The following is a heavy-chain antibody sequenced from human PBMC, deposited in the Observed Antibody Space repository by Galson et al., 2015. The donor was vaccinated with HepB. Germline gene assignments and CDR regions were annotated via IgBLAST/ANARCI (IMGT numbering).Heavy chain of an antibody. Sequence: SVKVSCKASGYTFTSYGISWVRQAPGQGLEWMGWISAYNGNTNYAQKLQGRVTMSTDTSTSTAYMELRSLRSDDTAVYYCARDLREYQLPGVVDYWGQGTLVTVSS. CDR1: GYTFTSYG. V-gene: IGHV1-18*01. D-gene: IGHD2-2*01. CDR2: ISAYNGNT. CDR3: ARDLREYQLPGVVDY. J-gene: IGHJ4*02.